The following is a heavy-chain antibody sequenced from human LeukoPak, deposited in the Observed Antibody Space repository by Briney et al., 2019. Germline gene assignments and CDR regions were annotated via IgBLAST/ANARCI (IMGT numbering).Heavy chain of an antibody. V-gene: IGHV4-59*08. J-gene: IGHJ5*02. D-gene: IGHD3-10*01. Sequence: GSLRLSCAASGFTFSDYYMSWIRQPPGKGLEWIGYIYYSGSTNYNPSLKSRVTISVDTSKNQFSLKLSSVTAADTAVYYCARRRGASWFDPWGQGTLVTVSS. CDR1: GFTFSDYY. CDR3: ARRRGASWFDP. CDR2: IYYSGST.